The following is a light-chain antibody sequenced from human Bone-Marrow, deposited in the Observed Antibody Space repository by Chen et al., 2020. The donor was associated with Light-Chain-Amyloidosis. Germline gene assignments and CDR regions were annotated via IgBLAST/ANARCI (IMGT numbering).Light chain of an antibody. CDR2: RDT. Sequence: YELRQPPSVSVSPGQTAMITCSGDDLPTKYAYWYQQKPGQAPVLVIHRDTKRPSGISERFSGSSSGTTATLTISRVQAEDEADYHCQSADSSGTYEVIFGGGTKLTVL. J-gene: IGLJ2*01. V-gene: IGLV3-25*03. CDR1: DLPTKY. CDR3: QSADSSGTYEVI.